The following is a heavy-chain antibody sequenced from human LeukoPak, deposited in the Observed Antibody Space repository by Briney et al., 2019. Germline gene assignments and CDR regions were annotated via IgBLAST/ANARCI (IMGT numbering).Heavy chain of an antibody. Sequence: GGSLRLSCAASGFTISSYGMHWVRQAPGKGLEWVAVISYDGSNKYYADSVKGRFTISRDNSKNTLYLQMNSLRAEDTAVYYCAKGTLWENNFDYWGQGALVTVSS. CDR1: GFTISSYG. J-gene: IGHJ4*02. D-gene: IGHD1-1*01. CDR2: ISYDGSNK. CDR3: AKGTLWENNFDY. V-gene: IGHV3-30*18.